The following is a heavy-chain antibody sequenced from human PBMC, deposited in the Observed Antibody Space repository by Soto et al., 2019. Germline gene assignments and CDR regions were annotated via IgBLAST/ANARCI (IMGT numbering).Heavy chain of an antibody. CDR2: ISGSGGST. CDR3: AKAFGRGDYYYYGMDV. D-gene: IGHD2-15*01. Sequence: LRLSCAASGFTFSSYAMSWVRQSPGKGLEWVSAISGSGGSTYYADSVKGRFTISRDNSKNTLYLQMNSLRAEDTAVYYCAKAFGRGDYYYYGMDVWGQGTTVTVSS. V-gene: IGHV3-23*01. J-gene: IGHJ6*02. CDR1: GFTFSSYA.